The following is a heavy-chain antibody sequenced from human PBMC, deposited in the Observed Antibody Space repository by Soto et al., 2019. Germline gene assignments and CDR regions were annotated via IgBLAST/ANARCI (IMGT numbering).Heavy chain of an antibody. Sequence: GGSLRLSCAASGFTFSSYAMSWVRQAPGKGLEWVSAISGSGGSTYYADSVKGRFTISRDNSKNTLYLQMNSLRAEDTAVYYCAKAKKRGSLYSGSYYFDYWGQGTLVTVSS. CDR3: AKAKKRGSLYSGSYYFDY. CDR2: ISGSGGST. J-gene: IGHJ4*02. V-gene: IGHV3-23*01. CDR1: GFTFSSYA. D-gene: IGHD1-26*01.